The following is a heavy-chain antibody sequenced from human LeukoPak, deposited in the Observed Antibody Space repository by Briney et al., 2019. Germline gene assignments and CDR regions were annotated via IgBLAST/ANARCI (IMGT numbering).Heavy chain of an antibody. CDR3: ARQHVRYAFDI. V-gene: IGHV4-39*01. CDR2: IYYSGST. D-gene: IGHD3-16*01. CDR1: GGSISSSSYY. J-gene: IGHJ3*02. Sequence: PSENLSLTCTVSGGSISSSSYYWGWIRQPPGKGLEWIGSIYYSGSTYYNPSLKSRVTISVDTSKNQFSLKLSSVTAADTAVYYCARQHVRYAFDIWGQGTMVTVSS.